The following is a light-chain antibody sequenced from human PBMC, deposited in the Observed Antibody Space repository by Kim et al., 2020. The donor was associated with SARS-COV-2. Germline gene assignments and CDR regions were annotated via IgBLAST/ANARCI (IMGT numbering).Light chain of an antibody. Sequence: GYSVTISCTGASRDVGSYNRVSWYQQPPGTAPKLMIYEVSNRPSGVPDRFSGSKSGNTASLTISGLQAEDEADYYCSSYASSSTWVFGGGTKLTVL. V-gene: IGLV2-18*02. CDR1: SRDVGSYNR. J-gene: IGLJ3*02. CDR3: SSYASSSTWV. CDR2: EVS.